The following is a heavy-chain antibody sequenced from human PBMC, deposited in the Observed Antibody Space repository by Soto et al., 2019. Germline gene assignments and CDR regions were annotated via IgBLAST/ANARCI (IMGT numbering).Heavy chain of an antibody. J-gene: IGHJ3*01. V-gene: IGHV1-69*04. CDR3: ARGSEGSGTERAFHL. D-gene: IGHD2-15*01. Sequence: SVKVSCKTSGGTFSTYAVSWVRQAPGQGLEWIGRIIPILDVLTYAQKFQGRVTITADKSTSTAYLELTSLKSEDTAMYYCARGSEGSGTERAFHLWGQGTMVTVSS. CDR1: GGTFSTYA. CDR2: IIPILDVL.